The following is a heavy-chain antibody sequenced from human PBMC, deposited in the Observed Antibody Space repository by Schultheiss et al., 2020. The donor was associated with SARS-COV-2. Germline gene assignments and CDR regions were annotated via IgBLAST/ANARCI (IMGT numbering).Heavy chain of an antibody. CDR3: ARDRRAAAYSFDY. CDR2: ISGSGGST. V-gene: IGHV3-23*01. Sequence: GGSLRLSCAGSGFTFSSYGMTWVRQAPGKGLEWVSGISGSGGSTYYADFVKGRFTISRDNSKNTLYLQMNSLRAEDTAVYYCARDRRAAAYSFDYWGQGTPVTVSS. D-gene: IGHD2-2*01. J-gene: IGHJ4*02. CDR1: GFTFSSYG.